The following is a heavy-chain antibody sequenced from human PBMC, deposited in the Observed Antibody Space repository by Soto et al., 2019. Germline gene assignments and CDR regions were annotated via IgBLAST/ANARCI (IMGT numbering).Heavy chain of an antibody. D-gene: IGHD3-16*01. CDR1: GFPFATSD. Sequence: PGGSLRLSCVASGFPFATSDMDWVRQPPGKGLEWISQISYSGRDIRYADSVKGRFTISRDNVNNSLHLHMTSLRVEDTGLYYCARAVVSAYREYDSDWSAPWGHGT. V-gene: IGHV3-48*03. J-gene: IGHJ5*02. CDR2: ISYSGRDI. CDR3: ARAVVSAYREYDSDWSAP.